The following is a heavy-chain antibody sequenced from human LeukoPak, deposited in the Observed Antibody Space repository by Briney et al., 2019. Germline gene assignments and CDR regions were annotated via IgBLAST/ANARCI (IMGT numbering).Heavy chain of an antibody. CDR1: GGSIRNYY. CDR3: ARDRGSAADSRQRALDY. Sequence: PPETLSLTCTVSGGSIRNYYWSWIRQPAGKGLEWIGRIYASGSTNYNPSLKSRLTMSVDKSKNQFSLKLSSVTAADTAVYYCARDRGSAADSRQRALDYWGQGTLVTVSS. V-gene: IGHV4-4*07. J-gene: IGHJ4*02. CDR2: IYASGST. D-gene: IGHD3-22*01.